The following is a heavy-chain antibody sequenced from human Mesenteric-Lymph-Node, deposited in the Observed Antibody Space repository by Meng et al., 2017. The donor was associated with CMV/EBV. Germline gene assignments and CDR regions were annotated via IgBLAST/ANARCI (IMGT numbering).Heavy chain of an antibody. D-gene: IGHD6-19*01. V-gene: IGHV1-18*01. CDR2: INVYNGNT. CDR3: ARAADSSGWYVDY. J-gene: IGHJ4*02. CDR1: GSTFSNYG. Sequence: ASVKVSCKASGSTFSNYGISWVRQAPGQGLEWVGWINVYNGNTNYAHKFQGRVSMTTDTSTSTVYMGLRSLRSDDTAVYYCARAADSSGWYVDYWGPGTLVTVSS.